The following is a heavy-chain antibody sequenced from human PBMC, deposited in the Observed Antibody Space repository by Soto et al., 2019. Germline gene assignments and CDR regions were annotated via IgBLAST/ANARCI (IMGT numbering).Heavy chain of an antibody. Sequence: GESLKISCKGSGYSFTSYWIGWVRQMPGKGLEWMGIIYPGDSDTRYSPSFQGQVTISADKSISTAYLQWSSLKASDTAMYYCARHPQKLAVAGWCPGDLKYGMVVWGQGTTVTVSS. CDR1: GYSFTSYW. CDR2: IYPGDSDT. J-gene: IGHJ6*02. V-gene: IGHV5-51*01. D-gene: IGHD6-19*01. CDR3: ARHPQKLAVAGWCPGDLKYGMVV.